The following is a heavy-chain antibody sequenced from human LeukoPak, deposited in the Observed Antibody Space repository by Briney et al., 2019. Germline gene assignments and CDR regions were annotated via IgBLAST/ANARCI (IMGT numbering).Heavy chain of an antibody. V-gene: IGHV3-11*04. CDR3: AREGRGSGSYYTYYYYYGMDV. J-gene: IGHJ6*02. CDR2: ITNGGSTI. D-gene: IGHD3-10*01. Sequence: PGGSLRLSCAASGFTFSDYNMNWVRQAPGKGLEWVSYITNGGSTIHHADSVKGRFTISRDNAKNSLYLQMNSLRAEDTAVYYCAREGRGSGSYYTYYYYYGMDVWGQGTTVTVSS. CDR1: GFTFSDYN.